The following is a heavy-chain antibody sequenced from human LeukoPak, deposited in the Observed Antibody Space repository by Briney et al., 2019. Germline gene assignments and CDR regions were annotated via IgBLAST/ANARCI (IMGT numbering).Heavy chain of an antibody. D-gene: IGHD3-22*01. CDR3: ARQYDSSGYWYYFDY. CDR1: GGSISSDY. CDR2: IYYSGSTNYNPSLYYSGST. V-gene: IGHV4-59*08. Sequence: PSETLSLTCTVSGGSISSDYWSWIRQPPGRGLEWIGYIYYSGSTNYNPSLYYSGSTNYNPSLKSRVTISLDTSKNQFSLKLSSVTVADTAVYCCARQYDSSGYWYYFDYWGQGTLVTVSS. J-gene: IGHJ4*02.